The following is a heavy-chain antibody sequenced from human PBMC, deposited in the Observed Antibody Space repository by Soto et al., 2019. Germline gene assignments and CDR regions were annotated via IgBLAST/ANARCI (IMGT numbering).Heavy chain of an antibody. CDR3: AWPYYYYDSSGYYGSAFDM. CDR1: GWTFSSYA. D-gene: IGHD3-22*01. Sequence: SVKVSCKASGWTFSSYAISWVRQAPGQGLEWMGGIIPIFGTANYAQKFQGRVTITADESTSTAYMELSSLRSEDTAVYYCAWPYYYYDSSGYYGSAFDMWGQATMVSVS. CDR2: IIPIFGTA. J-gene: IGHJ3*02. V-gene: IGHV1-69*13.